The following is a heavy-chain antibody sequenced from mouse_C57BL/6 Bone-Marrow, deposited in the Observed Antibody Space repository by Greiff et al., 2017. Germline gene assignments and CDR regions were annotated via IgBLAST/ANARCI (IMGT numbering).Heavy chain of an antibody. CDR2: ISSGGSYT. Sequence: EVKLMESGGDLVKPGGSLKLSCAASGFTFSSYGMSWVRQTPDKRLEWVATISSGGSYTYYPDSVKGRVTISRDNAKNTLYLQMSSLKSEDTAMYYCARRSYYLDYWGQGTTLTGSS. CDR1: GFTFSSYG. CDR3: ARRSYYLDY. V-gene: IGHV5-6*02. J-gene: IGHJ2*01.